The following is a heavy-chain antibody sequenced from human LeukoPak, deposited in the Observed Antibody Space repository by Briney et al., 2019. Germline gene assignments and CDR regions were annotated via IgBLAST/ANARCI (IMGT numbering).Heavy chain of an antibody. V-gene: IGHV4-34*01. CDR1: GGSFSGYY. J-gene: IGHJ5*02. CDR2: INHSGST. CDR3: ARSSPMTTVTGWFDP. Sequence: SETLSLTCAVYGGSFSGYYWSWIRQPPGKGLEWIGEINHSGSTNYNPSLKSRATISVDTSKNQFSLKLSSVTAADTAVYYCARSSPMTTVTGWFDPWGQGTLVTVSS. D-gene: IGHD4-11*01.